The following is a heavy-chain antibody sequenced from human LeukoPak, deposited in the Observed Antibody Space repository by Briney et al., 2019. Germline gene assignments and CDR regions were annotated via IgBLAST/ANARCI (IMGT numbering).Heavy chain of an antibody. CDR1: GGTFSSYA. CDR3: ASWIDYGGSQ. Sequence: SVKVSCKASGGTFSSYAISWVRQAPGQGLEWMGGIIPIFGTANYAQKLQGRVTMTTDTSTSTAYMELRSLRSDDTAVYYCASWIDYGGSQWGQGTLVTVSS. J-gene: IGHJ4*02. V-gene: IGHV1-69*05. CDR2: IIPIFGTA. D-gene: IGHD4-23*01.